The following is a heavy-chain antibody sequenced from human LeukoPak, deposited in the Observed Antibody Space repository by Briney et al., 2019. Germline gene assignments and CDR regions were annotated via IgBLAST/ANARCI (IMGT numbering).Heavy chain of an antibody. CDR3: ARVAVAGRLDYYYYYMDV. J-gene: IGHJ6*03. D-gene: IGHD6-19*01. V-gene: IGHV4-61*05. CDR1: GGSISSSSYY. Sequence: PSETLSLTCTVSGGSISSSSYYWGWIRQPPGKGLEWIGYIYYSGSTNYNPSLKSRVTISVDTSKNQFSLKLSSVTAADTAVYYCARVAVAGRLDYYYYYMDVWGKGTTVTISS. CDR2: IYYSGST.